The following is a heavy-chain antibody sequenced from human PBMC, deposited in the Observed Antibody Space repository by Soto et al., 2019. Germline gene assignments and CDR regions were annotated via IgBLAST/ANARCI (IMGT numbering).Heavy chain of an antibody. CDR2: IYYSGST. Sequence: SETLSLTCTVSGGSISSYYWSWIRQPPGKGLEWIGYIYYSGSTNYNPSLKSRVTISVDTSKNQFSLKLSSVTAADTAVYYCARTYCCGWYPSYFQHCGQGTLDPVSS. CDR1: GGSISSYY. CDR3: ARTYCCGWYPSYFQH. J-gene: IGHJ1*01. V-gene: IGHV4-59*01. D-gene: IGHD6-19*01.